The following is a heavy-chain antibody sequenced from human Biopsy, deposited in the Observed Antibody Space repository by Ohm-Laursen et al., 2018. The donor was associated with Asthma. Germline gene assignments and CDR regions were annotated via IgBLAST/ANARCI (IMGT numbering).Heavy chain of an antibody. J-gene: IGHJ4*02. Sequence: SLRLSCSASGFADSRDYMFWVRQAPAKGLEWVSGIYSGGTSHTADSARGRFTISRDYSKNTLYIQMHSLRAEDTAFYYCARGYSSNWSHYYFDYWGQGTLVTVSS. V-gene: IGHV3-53*01. CDR1: GFADSRDY. CDR2: IYSGGTS. D-gene: IGHD6-13*01. CDR3: ARGYSSNWSHYYFDY.